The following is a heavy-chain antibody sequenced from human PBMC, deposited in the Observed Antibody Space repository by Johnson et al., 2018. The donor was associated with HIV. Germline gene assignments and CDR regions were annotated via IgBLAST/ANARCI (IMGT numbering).Heavy chain of an antibody. V-gene: IGHV3-20*04. J-gene: IGHJ3*02. CDR3: ARQTLRAFDI. CDR1: GFTFDDYG. Sequence: EQLVESGGGVVRPGGSLRLSCAVSGFTFDDYGMSWVRQVPGKGLEWVSGINWNGGSTGYAYSVKGRFTISRDNGKNSLYLQMNSLRAEDTAVYYCARQTLRAFDIWGQGTMVTVSS. CDR2: INWNGGST.